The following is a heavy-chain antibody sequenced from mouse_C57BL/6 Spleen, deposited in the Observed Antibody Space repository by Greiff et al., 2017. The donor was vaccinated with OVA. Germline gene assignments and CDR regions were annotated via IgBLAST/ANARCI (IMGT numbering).Heavy chain of an antibody. Sequence: VQLQQPGAELVRPGASVKLSCTASGFNITGYCMHWVKQRPEQGLEWIGRIDPGDGGTEYAAKFKGKATLTADTSSNTAYLQLSSLTSEDTAVYYCTRPVGKYALDYWGQGTPVTVSA. D-gene: IGHD5-1-1*01. CDR2: IDPGDGGT. J-gene: IGHJ3*01. V-gene: IGHV14-1*01. CDR3: TRPVGKYALDY. CDR1: GFNITGYC.